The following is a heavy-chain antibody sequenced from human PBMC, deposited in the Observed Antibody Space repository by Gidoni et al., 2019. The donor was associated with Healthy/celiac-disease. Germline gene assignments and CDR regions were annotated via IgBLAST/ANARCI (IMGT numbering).Heavy chain of an antibody. V-gene: IGHV5-10-1*01. Sequence: EVQLVQSGAEVKKPGESLRISCKGSGYSFTSYWISWVRQMPGKGLEWMGRIDPSDSYTNYSPSFQGHVTISADKSISTAYLQWSSLKASDTAMYYCARHGRVRGVDNWFDPWGQGTLVTVSS. J-gene: IGHJ5*02. CDR2: IDPSDSYT. D-gene: IGHD3-10*01. CDR1: GYSFTSYW. CDR3: ARHGRVRGVDNWFDP.